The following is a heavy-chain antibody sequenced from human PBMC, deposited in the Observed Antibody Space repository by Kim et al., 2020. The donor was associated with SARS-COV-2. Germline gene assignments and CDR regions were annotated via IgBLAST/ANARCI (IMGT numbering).Heavy chain of an antibody. V-gene: IGHV4-34*01. J-gene: IGHJ3*02. CDR3: ARGQRAFDI. Sequence: GSTNYNPSLKSRVTISVDTSKNQFSLKLSSVTAADTAVYYCARGQRAFDIWGQGTMVTVSS. CDR2: GST.